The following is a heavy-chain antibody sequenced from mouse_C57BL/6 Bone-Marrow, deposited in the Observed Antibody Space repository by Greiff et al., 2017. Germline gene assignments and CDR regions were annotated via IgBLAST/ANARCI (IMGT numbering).Heavy chain of an antibody. CDR2: IHPNSGST. CDR3: ARKGGAWFAY. CDR1: GYTFISYW. J-gene: IGHJ3*01. Sequence: QVQLKQPGAELVKPGASVKLSCKASGYTFISYWMHWVKQRPGQGLEWIGMIHPNSGSTKYNEKFKSKATLTVDKSSSTAYMQLSSLTSEDSAVYYCARKGGAWFAYWGQGTLVTVSA. V-gene: IGHV1-64*01.